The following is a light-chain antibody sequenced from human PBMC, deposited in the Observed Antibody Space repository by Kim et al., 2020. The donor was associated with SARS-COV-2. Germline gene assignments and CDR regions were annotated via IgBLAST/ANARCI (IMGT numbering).Light chain of an antibody. CDR1: SSDVGTYDL. Sequence: QSALTQPRSASGSPGQSVTLSCTGTSSDVGTYDLVSWYQQLPGKAPTLIICDVNKRPSGVPDRFSGSKSGKTASLTISGLQAEDEADYYCCSYAGSYTWVFGGGTKVTVL. V-gene: IGLV2-11*01. CDR2: DVN. CDR3: CSYAGSYTWV. J-gene: IGLJ3*02.